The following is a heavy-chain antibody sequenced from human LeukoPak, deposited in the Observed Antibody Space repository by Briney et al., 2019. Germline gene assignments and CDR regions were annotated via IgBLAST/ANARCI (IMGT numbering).Heavy chain of an antibody. J-gene: IGHJ6*03. CDR1: GFTFDDYA. CDR2: ISWDGGST. Sequence: GGSLRLSCAASGFTFDDYAMHWVRQAPGKGLEWVSLISWDGGSTYYADSVKGRFTISRDNTKNSLYLQMNSLRAEDTALYYCAKDRGRYNWNYYYMDVWGKGTTVTVSS. CDR3: AKDRGRYNWNYYYMDV. V-gene: IGHV3-43D*03. D-gene: IGHD1-20*01.